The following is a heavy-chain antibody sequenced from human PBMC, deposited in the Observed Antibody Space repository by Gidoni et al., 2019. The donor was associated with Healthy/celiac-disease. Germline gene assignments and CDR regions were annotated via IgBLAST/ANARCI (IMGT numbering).Heavy chain of an antibody. Sequence: EVQLVESGGGLVQPGRSLRLSCTASGFTFGDYAMSWVRQAPGKGLEWVGFIRSKAYGGTTEYAASVKGRFTISRDDSKSIAYLQMNSLKTEDTAVYYCTRLLRIVVVIDYWGQGTLVTVSS. CDR3: TRLLRIVVVIDY. CDR1: GFTFGDYA. V-gene: IGHV3-49*04. D-gene: IGHD3-22*01. J-gene: IGHJ4*02. CDR2: IRSKAYGGTT.